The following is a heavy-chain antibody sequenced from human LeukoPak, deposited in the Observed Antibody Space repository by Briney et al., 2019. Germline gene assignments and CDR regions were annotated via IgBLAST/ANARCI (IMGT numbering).Heavy chain of an antibody. CDR2: INHSGST. D-gene: IGHD3-10*01. V-gene: IGHV4-34*01. Sequence: PSETLSLTCAVYGGSFSGYYWSWIRQPPGKGLEWIGEINHSGSTNYNPSLKSRVTRSVDKSKNQFSLKLSSVTAADTAVYYCARAYYYGSGSYYYYWGQGTLVTVSS. J-gene: IGHJ4*02. CDR3: ARAYYYGSGSYYYY. CDR1: GGSFSGYY.